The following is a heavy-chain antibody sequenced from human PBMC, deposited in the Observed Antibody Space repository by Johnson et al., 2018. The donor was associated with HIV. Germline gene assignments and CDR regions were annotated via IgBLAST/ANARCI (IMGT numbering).Heavy chain of an antibody. CDR3: ARDQGVSRVVLFDDAFDI. V-gene: IGHV3-9*01. CDR2: ISWNSGSI. Sequence: LVESGGGLVQPGRSLRLSCAASGFTFDDYAMHWVRQAPGKGLEWVSGISWNSGSIGYAASVKGRFTISRDNAKNSLYLQMNSLRAEDTAVYYCARDQGVSRVVLFDDAFDIWGQGTMVTVSS. D-gene: IGHD2-15*01. CDR1: GFTFDDYA. J-gene: IGHJ3*02.